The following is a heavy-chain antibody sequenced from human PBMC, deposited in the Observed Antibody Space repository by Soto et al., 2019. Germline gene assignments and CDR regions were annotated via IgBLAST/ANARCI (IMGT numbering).Heavy chain of an antibody. J-gene: IGHJ4*02. CDR2: IWYDGSNK. CDR3: ARELSTHFDY. Sequence: QVQLVESGGGVVQPGRSLRLSCAASGFTFSSYGMHWVRQAPGKGREWVAVIWYDGSNKYYADSVKGRFTISRDNSKNTLYLQMNSLRAEDTAVYYCARELSTHFDYWGQGTLVTVSS. CDR1: GFTFSSYG. V-gene: IGHV3-33*01. D-gene: IGHD3-16*02.